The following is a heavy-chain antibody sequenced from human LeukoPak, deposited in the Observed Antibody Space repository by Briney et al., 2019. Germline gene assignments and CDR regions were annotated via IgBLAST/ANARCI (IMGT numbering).Heavy chain of an antibody. D-gene: IGHD1-26*01. J-gene: IGHJ5*02. CDR2: IYYRGTT. CDR3: ARHTLGAPT. CDR1: GGSISSYY. Sequence: PSETLSLTCTVSGGSISSYYWSWIRQPPGKGLEWVGQIYYRGTTNYNPSLKNRVTISIDTSKNQFSLKLNSVTAADTAVYYCARHTLGAPTWGQGTLVTVSS. V-gene: IGHV4-59*01.